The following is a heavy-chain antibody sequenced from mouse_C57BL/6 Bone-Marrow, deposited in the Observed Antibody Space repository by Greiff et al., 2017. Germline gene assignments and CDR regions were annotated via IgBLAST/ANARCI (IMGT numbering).Heavy chain of an antibody. J-gene: IGHJ2*01. CDR1: GYTFTSYW. CDR2: IDPSDSET. Sequence: QVQLQQPGAELVRPGSSVKLSCKASGYTFTSYWMHWVKQRPIQGLEWIGNIDPSDSETHYNQKFKDKATLTVDKSSSTAYMQSSSLTSEDSAVYYCARRGYDYDLDYWGQGTTLTVSS. V-gene: IGHV1-52*01. CDR3: ARRGYDYDLDY. D-gene: IGHD2-4*01.